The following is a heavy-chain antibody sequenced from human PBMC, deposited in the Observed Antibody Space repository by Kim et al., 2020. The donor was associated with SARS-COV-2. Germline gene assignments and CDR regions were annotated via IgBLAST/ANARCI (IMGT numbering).Heavy chain of an antibody. CDR2: IYYSGST. J-gene: IGHJ4*02. Sequence: SETLSLTCTVSGGSISSSSYYWGWIRQPPGKGLEWIGSIYYSGSTYYNPSLKSRVTISVDTSKNQFSLKLSSVTAADTAVYYCARRTEDTAYDYWGQGTLVTVSS. D-gene: IGHD5-18*01. V-gene: IGHV4-39*01. CDR1: GGSISSSSYY. CDR3: ARRTEDTAYDY.